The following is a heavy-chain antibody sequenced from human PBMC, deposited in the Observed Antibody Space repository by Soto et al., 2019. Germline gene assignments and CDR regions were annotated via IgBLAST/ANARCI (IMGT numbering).Heavy chain of an antibody. J-gene: IGHJ4*02. V-gene: IGHV4-39*01. CDR2: IYYTGST. CDR3: ARQIGRGSWSLDH. Sequence: QLQLQESGPGLVKPAETLSLTCTVSGGSMSSSDYWWGWIRQPPGKGLEWIGSIYYTGSTYYNPSLKSRVIISVDTSNNQFSLRLSSVTAADTAVYYCARQIGRGSWSLDHWGQGTLVTVSS. CDR1: GGSMSSSDYW. D-gene: IGHD6-13*01.